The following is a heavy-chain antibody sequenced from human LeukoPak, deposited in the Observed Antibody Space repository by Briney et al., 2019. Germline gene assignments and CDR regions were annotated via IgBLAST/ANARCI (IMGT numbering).Heavy chain of an antibody. CDR1: GYNFTSYD. V-gene: IGHV1-8*01. D-gene: IGHD2-21*02. Sequence: GASVKVSCKASGYNFTSYDTHWVRQATGQGLEWMGWMNPNSGNTGYAQKFQGRLTMTRNTSISTAYMELSSLTSEDTAVYYCARPSGNCGGDCYRLSYWGQGALVTVSS. J-gene: IGHJ4*02. CDR2: MNPNSGNT. CDR3: ARPSGNCGGDCYRLSY.